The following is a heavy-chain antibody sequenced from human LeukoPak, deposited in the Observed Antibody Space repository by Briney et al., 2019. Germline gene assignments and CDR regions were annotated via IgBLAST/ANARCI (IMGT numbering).Heavy chain of an antibody. CDR2: IYPRDGST. J-gene: IGHJ4*02. V-gene: IGHV1-46*01. CDR1: GYTFTSNY. Sequence: PRASVKVSCKASGYTFTSNYIHWVRQAPGQGLEWMGMIYPRDGSTSYAQKFQGRVTVTRDTSTSTVHMELSGLRSEDTAVYYCARDQEGSDYWGQGTLVTVSS. CDR3: ARDQEGSDY.